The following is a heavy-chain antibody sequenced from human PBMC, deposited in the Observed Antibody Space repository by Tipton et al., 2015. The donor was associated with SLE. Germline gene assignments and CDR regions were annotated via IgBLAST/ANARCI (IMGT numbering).Heavy chain of an antibody. Sequence: LRLSCAVYGGSFSGYYWSWIRQPPGKGLEWIGEMDHSGITNYNPSLKSRVTMSLDTSKNQVSLRLTSVTAADTAVYYCATSIANDIFYNWGQGTLVAVSS. CDR3: ATSIANDIFYN. CDR2: MDHSGIT. J-gene: IGHJ4*02. V-gene: IGHV4-34*10. CDR1: GGSFSGYY. D-gene: IGHD1-1*01.